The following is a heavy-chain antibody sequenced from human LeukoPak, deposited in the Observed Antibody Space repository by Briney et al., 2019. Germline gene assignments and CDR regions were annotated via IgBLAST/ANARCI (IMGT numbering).Heavy chain of an antibody. CDR3: ARQSPGNDFWRDSYYYYYMDV. CDR1: GGTFSSYA. D-gene: IGHD3-3*01. J-gene: IGHJ6*03. V-gene: IGHV1-69*13. CDR2: IIPIFGTA. Sequence: SVKVSCKASGGTFSSYAISWVRQAPGQGLEWMGRIIPIFGTANYAQKFQGRVTITADESTSTAYMELSSLRSEDTAVYYCARQSPGNDFWRDSYYYYYMDVWGKGTTVTVSS.